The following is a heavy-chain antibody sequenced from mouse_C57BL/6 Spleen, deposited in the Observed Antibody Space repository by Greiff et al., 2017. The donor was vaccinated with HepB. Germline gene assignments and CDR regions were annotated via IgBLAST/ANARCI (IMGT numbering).Heavy chain of an antibody. CDR1: GFNIKNTY. J-gene: IGHJ2*01. Sequence: VQLQQSVAELVRPGASVKLSCTASGFNIKNTYMHWVKQRPEQGLEWIGRIDPANGNTKYAPKFQGKATITADTSSKTAYLQLSSLTSEDTAIYYCASTNYGSSFYFDYWGQGTTLTVSS. V-gene: IGHV14-3*01. D-gene: IGHD1-1*01. CDR2: IDPANGNT. CDR3: ASTNYGSSFYFDY.